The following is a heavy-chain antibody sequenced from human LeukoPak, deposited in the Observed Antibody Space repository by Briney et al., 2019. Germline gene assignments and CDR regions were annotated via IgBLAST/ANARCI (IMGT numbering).Heavy chain of an antibody. CDR3: ARFIAAAGKGEYNWFDP. J-gene: IGHJ5*02. Sequence: SDTLSLTCAVSGYSISSSNWWGWIRQPPGKGLEWIGYIYYSGSTYYNPSLKSRVTMSVDTSKNQFSLKLSSVTAVDTAVYYCARFIAAAGKGEYNWFDPWGQGTLVTVSS. CDR1: GYSISSSNW. V-gene: IGHV4-28*01. CDR2: IYYSGST. D-gene: IGHD6-13*01.